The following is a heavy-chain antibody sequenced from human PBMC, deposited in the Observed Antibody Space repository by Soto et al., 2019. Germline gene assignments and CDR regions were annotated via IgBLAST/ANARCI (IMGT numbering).Heavy chain of an antibody. D-gene: IGHD3-9*01. CDR3: ARYPDYDILTGYQRYYFDY. CDR2: INAGNGST. CDR1: GYTFTSYA. J-gene: IGHJ4*02. V-gene: IGHV1-3*01. Sequence: ASVKVSCKASGYTFTSYAMHWVRQAPGQRLEWMGWINAGNGSTSYAQKFQGRVTMTRDTSTSTVYMELSSLRSEDTAVYYCARYPDYDILTGYQRYYFDYWGQG.